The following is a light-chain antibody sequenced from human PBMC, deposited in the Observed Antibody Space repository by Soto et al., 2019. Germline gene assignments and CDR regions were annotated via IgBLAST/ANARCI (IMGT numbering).Light chain of an antibody. CDR3: LQYSGYVPT. CDR1: QGINSY. CDR2: AAP. Sequence: DIQMTQSPSAMSASVGDRVTITCRASQGINSYLAWFQQKPGKVPKRLIYAAPNLEGGVPSRFSGSGSGTEFTLTINSLQPEDFATYYCLQYSGYVPTFGGGNKVDIK. J-gene: IGKJ4*01. V-gene: IGKV1-17*03.